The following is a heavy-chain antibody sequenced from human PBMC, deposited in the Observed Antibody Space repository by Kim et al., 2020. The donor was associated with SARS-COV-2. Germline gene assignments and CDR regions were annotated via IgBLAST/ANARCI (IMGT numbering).Heavy chain of an antibody. CDR1: GYYFSSNF. V-gene: IGHV1-46*01. D-gene: IGHD1-26*01. Sequence: ASVKISCKASGYYFSSNFIHWVRQAPGQGLEWMGILHPSEGRPRYAQKFQGRITMASDTSTNTVYMELNNLKSEDTAVYYCAKDVSRGVGATDFWGQGTLLTVSS. CDR3: AKDVSRGVGATDF. J-gene: IGHJ4*02. CDR2: LHPSEGRP.